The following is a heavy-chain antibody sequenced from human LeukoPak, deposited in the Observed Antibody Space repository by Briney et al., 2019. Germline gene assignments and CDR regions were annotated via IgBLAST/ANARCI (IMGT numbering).Heavy chain of an antibody. J-gene: IGHJ4*02. D-gene: IGHD6-19*01. CDR1: GFTVSSNY. Sequence: PGGSLRLSCAASGFTVSSNYMSWVRQAPGKGLEWVSVIYSGGSTYYADSVKGRFTISRDNSKNTLYLQMNSLRAEDTAVYYCAKDGTLYSSGRFDYWGQGTLVTVSS. V-gene: IGHV3-53*01. CDR3: AKDGTLYSSGRFDY. CDR2: IYSGGST.